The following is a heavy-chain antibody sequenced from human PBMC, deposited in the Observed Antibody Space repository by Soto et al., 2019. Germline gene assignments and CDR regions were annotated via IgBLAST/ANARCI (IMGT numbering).Heavy chain of an antibody. CDR3: ARAVFKIIVVPAAEYYFDY. CDR2: TYYRSKWYN. D-gene: IGHD2-2*01. V-gene: IGHV6-1*01. Sequence: PSQTLSLTCAISGDSVSSNSAAWNWIRQSPSRGPEWLGRTYYRSKWYNDYAVSVKSRITINPDTSKNQFSLQLNSVTPEDTAVYYCARAVFKIIVVPAAEYYFDYWGQGTLVTVSS. J-gene: IGHJ4*02. CDR1: GDSVSSNSAA.